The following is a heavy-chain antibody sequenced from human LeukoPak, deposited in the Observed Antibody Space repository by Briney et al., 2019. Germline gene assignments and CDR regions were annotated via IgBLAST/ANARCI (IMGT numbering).Heavy chain of an antibody. J-gene: IGHJ5*02. CDR2: IYHSGRT. V-gene: IGHV4-38-2*02. CDR3: ASALWFGELELDP. CDR1: GYSISSGYY. D-gene: IGHD3-10*01. Sequence: SETLSLTCTVSGYSISSGYYWGWIRQPPGKGLEWICSIYHSGRTFYNPSLKSRVTISVDTSKNQFSLKLTSVTAADTAVYYCASALWFGELELDPWGQGTLVTVSS.